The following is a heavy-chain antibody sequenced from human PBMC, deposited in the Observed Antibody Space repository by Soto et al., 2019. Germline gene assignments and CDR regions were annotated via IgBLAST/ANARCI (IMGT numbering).Heavy chain of an antibody. Sequence: ASVKVSCKASGFSFTGYYIHWLRQAPGQGLEWMGWINAHSGGTEYAQKFQGRVTLTRDTSISTAYMTLSSLRSDDTAIYYCAKDLTRQLAYWLDPWGQGTQVTVSS. CDR1: GFSFTGYY. D-gene: IGHD6-6*01. CDR2: INAHSGGT. CDR3: AKDLTRQLAYWLDP. J-gene: IGHJ5*02. V-gene: IGHV1-2*02.